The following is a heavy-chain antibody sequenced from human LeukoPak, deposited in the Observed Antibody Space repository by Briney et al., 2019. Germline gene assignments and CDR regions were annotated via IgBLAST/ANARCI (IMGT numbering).Heavy chain of an antibody. CDR3: ARGRRTLPLQGYCGSTSCSQGCYFDY. CDR1: GGSISSYY. V-gene: IGHV4-59*12. D-gene: IGHD2-2*01. CDR2: IYHSGST. J-gene: IGHJ4*02. Sequence: PSETLSLTCTVSGGSISSYYWSWIRQPPGKGLEWIGYIYHSGSTYYNPSLKSRVTISVDRSKNQFSLKLSSVTAADTAVYYCARGRRTLPLQGYCGSTSCSQGCYFDYWGQGTLVTVSS.